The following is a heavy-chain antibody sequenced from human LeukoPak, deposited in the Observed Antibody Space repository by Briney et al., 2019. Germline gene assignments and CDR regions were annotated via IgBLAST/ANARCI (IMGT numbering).Heavy chain of an antibody. CDR3: ARGMRWLQSDY. V-gene: IGHV4-59*01. D-gene: IGHD5-24*01. J-gene: IGHJ4*02. CDR1: GGSISSYY. Sequence: SETLSLTCTVSGGSISSYYWSWIRQPPGKGLEWIGYIYCSGSTNYNPSLKSRVTISVDTSKNQFSLKLSSVTAADTAVYYCARGMRWLQSDYWGQGTLVTVSS. CDR2: IYCSGST.